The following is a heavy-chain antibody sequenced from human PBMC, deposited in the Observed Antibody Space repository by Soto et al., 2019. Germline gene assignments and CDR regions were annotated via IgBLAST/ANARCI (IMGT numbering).Heavy chain of an antibody. J-gene: IGHJ4*02. CDR2: ISYDGSNK. D-gene: IGHD5-12*01. CDR3: AKEGDGYNAGPGGYFDY. Sequence: QVQLVQSGAEVKKPGASVKVSCKASGYTFSSYGMHWVRQAPGKGLEWVAVISYDGSNKYYADSVKGRFTISRDNSKNTLYLQMNSLRAEDTAVYYCAKEGDGYNAGPGGYFDYWGQGTLVTVSS. V-gene: IGHV3-30*18. CDR1: GYTFSSYG.